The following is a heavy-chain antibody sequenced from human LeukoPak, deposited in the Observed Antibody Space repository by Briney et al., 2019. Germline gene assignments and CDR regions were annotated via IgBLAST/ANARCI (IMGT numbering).Heavy chain of an antibody. Sequence: GGSLRLSCAASGFTFSDYYMSWIRQAPGEGLEWVAYTSPSTDYRSYAPSGRGRFTISRDNAKNSLSLEMNSLRAEDTAVYYCARKCVNTRGEVGMDVWGQGTTVTVFS. J-gene: IGHJ6*02. CDR2: TSPSTDYR. D-gene: IGHD3-16*01. CDR3: ARKCVNTRGEVGMDV. CDR1: GFTFSDYY. V-gene: IGHV3-11*03.